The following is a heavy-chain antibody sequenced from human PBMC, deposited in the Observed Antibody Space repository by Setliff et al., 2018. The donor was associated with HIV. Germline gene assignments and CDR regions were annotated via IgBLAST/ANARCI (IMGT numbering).Heavy chain of an antibody. Sequence: GGSLRLSCAASGFTFSKFSMSWVRQAPGKGLEWVANIKQDGIERSYVDSVKGRFTISRDNANNSLYLQMNSLRAEDTAVYFCARPTNIDTLYYGSQTFYMYYYGLDVWGQGTTVTVSS. V-gene: IGHV3-7*01. CDR2: IKQDGIER. CDR3: ARPTNIDTLYYGSQTFYMYYYGLDV. D-gene: IGHD1-26*01. J-gene: IGHJ6*02. CDR1: GFTFSKFS.